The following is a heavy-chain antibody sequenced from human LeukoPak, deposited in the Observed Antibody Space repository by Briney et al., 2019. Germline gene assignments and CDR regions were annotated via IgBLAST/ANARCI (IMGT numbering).Heavy chain of an antibody. J-gene: IGHJ4*02. CDR3: AKDYRSGWYGPIDY. CDR1: GFTFDDYA. CDR2: ISWNSGSI. D-gene: IGHD6-19*01. Sequence: GGSLRLSCAASGFTFDDYAMHWVRQAPGKGLEWVSGISWNSGSIGYADSVKGRFTISRDNAKNSLYLQMNSLRAEDMALYYCAKDYRSGWYGPIDYWGQGTLVTVSS. V-gene: IGHV3-9*03.